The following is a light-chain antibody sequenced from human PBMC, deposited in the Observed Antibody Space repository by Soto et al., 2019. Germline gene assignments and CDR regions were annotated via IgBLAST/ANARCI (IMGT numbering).Light chain of an antibody. Sequence: EIVMTQSPATLSVSPGERATLSCRASESVSNNLAWYQQKPGQAPRLLIYFASTRATGIPARFSGSGSGTEFTLTISSLQSEDFAVYYCQQYNKWPLTFGGGTKGETK. J-gene: IGKJ4*01. CDR3: QQYNKWPLT. CDR1: ESVSNN. CDR2: FAS. V-gene: IGKV3-15*01.